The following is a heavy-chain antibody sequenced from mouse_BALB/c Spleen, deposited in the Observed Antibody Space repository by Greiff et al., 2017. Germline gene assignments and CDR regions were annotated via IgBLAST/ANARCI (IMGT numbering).Heavy chain of an antibody. Sequence: EVKLVESGAELVRSGASVKLSCTASGFNIKDYYMHWVKQRPEQGLEWIGWIDPENGDTEYAPKFQGKATMTADTSSNTAYLQLSSLTSEDTAVYYCTGPYGSSYGYYAMDYWGQGTSVTVSS. D-gene: IGHD1-1*01. CDR2: IDPENGDT. CDR1: GFNIKDYY. J-gene: IGHJ4*01. V-gene: IGHV14-4*02. CDR3: TGPYGSSYGYYAMDY.